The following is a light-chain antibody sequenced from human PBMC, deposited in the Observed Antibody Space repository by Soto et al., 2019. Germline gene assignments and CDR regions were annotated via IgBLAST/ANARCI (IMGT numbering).Light chain of an antibody. J-gene: IGKJ5*01. V-gene: IGKV1-9*01. Sequence: DIQLTQSPSFLSASVGDRVTITCRASQGISSYLAWYQQKPGKAPKLLIYAASTLQSGVPSRFSGSGSGTEFTLTISSLQPEDFATYYCQQLSSYPFFGQGTRLEIK. CDR2: AAS. CDR1: QGISSY. CDR3: QQLSSYPF.